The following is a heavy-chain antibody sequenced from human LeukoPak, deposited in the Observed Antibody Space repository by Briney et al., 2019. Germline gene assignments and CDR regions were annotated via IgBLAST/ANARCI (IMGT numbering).Heavy chain of an antibody. CDR1: GGTFSSYA. J-gene: IGHJ4*02. D-gene: IGHD4-23*01. V-gene: IGHV1-69*01. CDR2: IIPLFDTI. CDR3: ARDRPGNSLEY. Sequence: SVKVSCKSPGGTFSSYAICWVRQAPGQGLEWMGEIIPLFDTINYSQNFQDRVTITADEFTSTAYIELSSLRSDDTAVYYCARDRPGNSLEYWGQGTLVTVSS.